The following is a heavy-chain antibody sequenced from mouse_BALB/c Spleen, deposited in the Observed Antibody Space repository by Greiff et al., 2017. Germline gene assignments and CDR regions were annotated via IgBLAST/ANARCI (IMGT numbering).Heavy chain of an antibody. CDR2: ISSGSSTI. V-gene: IGHV5-17*02. CDR1: GFTFSSFG. Sequence: EVHLEESGGGLVQPGGSRKLSCAASGFTFSSFGMHWVRQAPEKGLEWVAYISSGSSTIYYADTVKGRFTISRDNPKNTLFLQMTSLRSEDTAVYYCDRGGLWDYFDYWGQGTTLTVSS. CDR3: DRGGLWDYFDY. J-gene: IGHJ2*01. D-gene: IGHD1-1*02.